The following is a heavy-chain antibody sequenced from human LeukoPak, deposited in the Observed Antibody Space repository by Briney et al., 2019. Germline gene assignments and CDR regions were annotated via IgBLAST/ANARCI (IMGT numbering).Heavy chain of an antibody. CDR2: IYSGGST. J-gene: IGHJ6*03. Sequence: PGGSLRLSCAASGFTVSSNYMSWVRQAPGKGLEWVSVIYSGGSTYYADSVKGRFTISRDNSKNTLYLQMNSLRAEDTAVYYCARTIYSYGYMDYMDVWGKGTTVTVSS. CDR3: ARTIYSYGYMDYMDV. V-gene: IGHV3-53*01. CDR1: GFTVSSNY. D-gene: IGHD5-18*01.